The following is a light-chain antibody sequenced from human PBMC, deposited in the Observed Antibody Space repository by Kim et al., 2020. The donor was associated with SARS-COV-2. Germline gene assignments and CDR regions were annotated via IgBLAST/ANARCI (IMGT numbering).Light chain of an antibody. Sequence: SSELTQDPAVSVALGQTVRITCQGDSLRSYYASWYQQKPGQAPVIVIYGKNNRPSGIPDRFSGSSSGNTASLTITGAQAEDEADYYCNSRASSGNHLVVF. CDR2: GKN. V-gene: IGLV3-19*01. CDR1: SLRSYY. CDR3: NSRASSGNHLVV. J-gene: IGLJ1*01.